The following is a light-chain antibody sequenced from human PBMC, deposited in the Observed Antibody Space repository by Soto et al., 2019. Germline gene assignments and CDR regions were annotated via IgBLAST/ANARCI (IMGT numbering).Light chain of an antibody. V-gene: IGLV4-69*01. CDR3: QTWDTGARVV. CDR1: SGHSSYA. CDR2: LSSDGSH. J-gene: IGLJ2*01. Sequence: QLVLTQSPSASASLGASVKLTCTLSSGHSSYAIAWHQQQPEKGPRYLMKLSSDGSHSKGDGIPDRFSGSSSGAERYLTISCHQSEDEADYYCQTWDTGARVVFGGGTKLTVL.